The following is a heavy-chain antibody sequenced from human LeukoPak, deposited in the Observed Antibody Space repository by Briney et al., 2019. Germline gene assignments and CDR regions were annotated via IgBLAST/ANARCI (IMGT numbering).Heavy chain of an antibody. CDR3: ATQFYTITIFGVVTLYYFDY. Sequence: SETLSLTCTVSGGSISSSNYYWGWIRQPPGKGLECIGSIYYSGSTYYNPSLKSRVTISVDTSKNQFSLKLSSVTAADTAVYYCATQFYTITIFGVVTLYYFDYWGQGTLVTVSS. V-gene: IGHV4-39*01. CDR2: IYYSGST. D-gene: IGHD3-3*01. J-gene: IGHJ4*02. CDR1: GGSISSSNYY.